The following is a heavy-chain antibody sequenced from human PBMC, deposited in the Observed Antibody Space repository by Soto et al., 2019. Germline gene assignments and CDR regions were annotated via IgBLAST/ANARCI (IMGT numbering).Heavy chain of an antibody. V-gene: IGHV3-30-3*01. CDR1: GFTFSSFT. J-gene: IGHJ4*02. CDR3: ARGYYYDSGGYSQYYFDY. D-gene: IGHD3-22*01. CDR2: ISHDGSNK. Sequence: QVQLVESGGGVVQPGRSLRISCAASGFTFSSFTMHWVRQAPGKGLEWVAVISHDGSNKYYTDSVKGRFTLSRDNSKNTLYVHMNSLRAEDTAVYYCARGYYYDSGGYSQYYFDYWGQGTLVTVSS.